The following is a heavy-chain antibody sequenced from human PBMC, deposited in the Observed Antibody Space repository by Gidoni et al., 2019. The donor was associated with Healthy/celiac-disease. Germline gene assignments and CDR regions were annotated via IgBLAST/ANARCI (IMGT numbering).Heavy chain of an antibody. V-gene: IGHV3-73*02. CDR1: GFTFSGSA. D-gene: IGHD4-17*01. CDR2: IRSKANSYAT. Sequence: EVQLVESGGGLVQPGGSMKLSCDASGFTFSGSAMHWVRQASGKGLEWVGRIRSKANSYATAYAASVKGRFTISRDDSNNTAYLQMNSLKTEDTAVYYCTETTVTTSYYYYGIDVWGQGTTVTVSS. J-gene: IGHJ6*02. CDR3: TETTVTTSYYYYGIDV.